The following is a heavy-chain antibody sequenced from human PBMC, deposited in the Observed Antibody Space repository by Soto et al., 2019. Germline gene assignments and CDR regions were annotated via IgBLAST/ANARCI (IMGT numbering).Heavy chain of an antibody. D-gene: IGHD1-26*01. Sequence: EVHLVESGGGLVQPGGSLRLSCAASGFTFSNYNMNWARQAPGKGLEWVSYISGSSSSIYYADSVKGRFTISRDNGKNSLYLQMNSLRDEDTAVYYCANSGSYYMGYWGQGTLVTVSS. CDR2: ISGSSSSI. CDR1: GFTFSNYN. CDR3: ANSGSYYMGY. V-gene: IGHV3-48*02. J-gene: IGHJ4*02.